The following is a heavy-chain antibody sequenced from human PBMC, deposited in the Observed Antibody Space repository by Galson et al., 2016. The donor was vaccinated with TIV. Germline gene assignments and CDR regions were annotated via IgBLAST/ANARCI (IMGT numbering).Heavy chain of an antibody. J-gene: IGHJ6*02. CDR2: IIPLSGA. Sequence: SVKVSCKASGGVFNNWAIVWVRQAPGQGLEWMGGIIPLSGATYTEKYQGRLTVTATYMELSNLRLDDTAVYYCARGGHYALDVWGQGTSVVVSS. V-gene: IGHV1-69*13. CDR1: GGVFNNWA. D-gene: IGHD3-16*01. CDR3: ARGGHYALDV.